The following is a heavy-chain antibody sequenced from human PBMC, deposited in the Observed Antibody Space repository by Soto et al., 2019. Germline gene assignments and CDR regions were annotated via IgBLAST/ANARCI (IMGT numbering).Heavy chain of an antibody. V-gene: IGHV1-69*06. J-gene: IGHJ6*02. D-gene: IGHD2-2*02. CDR1: GGTFSSYA. CDR2: IIPIFGTA. CDR3: ARGDIVLVQAAIKGVDYYYGLEV. Sequence: SVKVSCKASGGTFSSYAISWVRQAPGQGLEWMGGIIPIFGTANYAQKFQGRVTITADKSTSTAYMELSSLRSEDTAVYYGARGDIVLVQAAIKGVDYYYGLEVWG.